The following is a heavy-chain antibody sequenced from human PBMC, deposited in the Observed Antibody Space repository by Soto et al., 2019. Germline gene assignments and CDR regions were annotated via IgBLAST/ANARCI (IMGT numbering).Heavy chain of an antibody. Sequence: QVQLVESGGGVVQPGRSLRLSCAASGFTFSSHGMHWVRQAPGKGLEWVAVIWYDGSNKYYADSVKGRFTISRDNSKNTLYLKIDSLRAEDTAVYYCARDESSGSLHFDYWGQGTLVTVSS. V-gene: IGHV3-33*01. CDR2: IWYDGSNK. J-gene: IGHJ4*02. CDR3: ARDESSGSLHFDY. CDR1: GFTFSSHG. D-gene: IGHD6-19*01.